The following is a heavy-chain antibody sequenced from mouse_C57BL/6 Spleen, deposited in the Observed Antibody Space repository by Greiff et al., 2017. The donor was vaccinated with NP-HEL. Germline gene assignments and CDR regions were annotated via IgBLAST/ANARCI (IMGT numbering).Heavy chain of an antibody. D-gene: IGHD1-1*01. J-gene: IGHJ2*01. CDR3: ARHEVVATGFDY. Sequence: EVQVVESGGGLVKPGGSLKLSCAASGFTFSSYSMSWVRQTPGKGLEWVATISGGGGNTYYTDSVKGRFTISRDTAKNTLYLQMSSLRSEDSALYYCARHEVVATGFDYWGQGTTLTVSS. CDR1: GFTFSSYS. V-gene: IGHV5-9*01. CDR2: ISGGGGNT.